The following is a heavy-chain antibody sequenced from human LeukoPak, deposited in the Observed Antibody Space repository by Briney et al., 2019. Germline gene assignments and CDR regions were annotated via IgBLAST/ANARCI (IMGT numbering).Heavy chain of an antibody. CDR2: IKEDGSEK. CDR1: GFTFSSKW. D-gene: IGHD4-17*01. CDR3: AREELDYGDPVD. J-gene: IGHJ4*02. V-gene: IGHV3-7*01. Sequence: GGSLRLSCVASGFTFSSKWMSWVRQAPGKGLEWVAKIKEDGSEKYYVDSVKGGFTISRDNAKNSLFLQMNSLRVEDTAVYYCAREELDYGDPVDWGQGTLVTVPS.